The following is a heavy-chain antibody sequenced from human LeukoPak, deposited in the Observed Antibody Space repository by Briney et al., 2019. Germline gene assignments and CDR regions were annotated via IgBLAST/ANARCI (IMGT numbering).Heavy chain of an antibody. CDR2: ISYDGSNK. V-gene: IGHV3-30-3*01. CDR1: GFTFSSYA. D-gene: IGHD2-8*01. CDR3: ASTIVLMVYAY. J-gene: IGHJ4*02. Sequence: GRSLRLSCAASGFTFSSYAMHWVRQAPGKGLEWVAVISYDGSNKYYADSVKGRFTISRDNSKNTLYLQMNSLRAEDTAVYYCASTIVLMVYAYWGQGTLVTVSS.